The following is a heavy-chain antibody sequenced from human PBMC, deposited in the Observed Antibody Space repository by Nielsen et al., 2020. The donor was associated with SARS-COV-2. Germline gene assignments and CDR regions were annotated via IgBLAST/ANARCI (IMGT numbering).Heavy chain of an antibody. CDR3: ARYCSSTSCPYNWFDP. CDR1: GYTFTSYG. D-gene: IGHD2-2*01. J-gene: IGHJ5*02. V-gene: IGHV1-18*01. CDR2: ISAYNGNT. Sequence: ASMKVSCKASGYTFTSYGISWVRQAPGQGLEWMGWISAYNGNTNYAQKLQGRVTMTTDTSTSTAYMELRSLRSDDTAVYYCARYCSSTSCPYNWFDPWGQGTLVTVSS.